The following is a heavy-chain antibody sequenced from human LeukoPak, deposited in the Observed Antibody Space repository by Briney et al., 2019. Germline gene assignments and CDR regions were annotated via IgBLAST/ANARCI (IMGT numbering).Heavy chain of an antibody. D-gene: IGHD3-10*01. CDR3: ARGVWYYYNAFDI. Sequence: SGTLSLTCAVSGGSISSSNWWSWVRQPPGKGLEWIGEIYHSGSTNYNPSLKSRVTISVDTSKNQFSLKLSSVTAADTAVYYCARGVWYYYNAFDIWGQGTMVTVSS. CDR1: GGSISSSNW. CDR2: IYHSGST. J-gene: IGHJ3*02. V-gene: IGHV4-4*02.